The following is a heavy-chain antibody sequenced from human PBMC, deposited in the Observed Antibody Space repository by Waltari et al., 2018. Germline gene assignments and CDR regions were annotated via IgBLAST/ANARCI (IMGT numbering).Heavy chain of an antibody. CDR1: GYTFTGYF. J-gene: IGHJ4*02. D-gene: IGHD4-4*01. Sequence: QVQLVQSGAEVKKPGASVKVSCEASGYTFTGYFIHWVRQAPGQGLEWMGWIIPNSGDTKYAQKFQGRVTMTTDTSISTAYMELSRLSSDDTAVYYCARRDSNYESTIDYWGQGTLVTVSS. CDR3: ARRDSNYESTIDY. CDR2: IIPNSGDT. V-gene: IGHV1-2*02.